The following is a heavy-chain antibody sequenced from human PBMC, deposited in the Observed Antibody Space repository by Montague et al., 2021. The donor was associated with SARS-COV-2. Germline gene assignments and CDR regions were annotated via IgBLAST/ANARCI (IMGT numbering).Heavy chain of an antibody. CDR1: GFSFSSSV. D-gene: IGHD1-1*01. Sequence: SLRLSWAASGFSFSSSVMHWVRQAPGKGLEWVTVIRSDGSHISYVDSVRGRFTVSRDNSNNILYLQMNSLKVDDTAVYYCARENDWKFDFDFWGQGTLVTVSS. CDR3: ARENDWKFDFDF. J-gene: IGHJ4*02. CDR2: IRSDGSHI. V-gene: IGHV3-33*01.